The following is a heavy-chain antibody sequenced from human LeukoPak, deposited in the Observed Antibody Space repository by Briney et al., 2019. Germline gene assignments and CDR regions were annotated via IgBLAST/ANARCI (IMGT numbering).Heavy chain of an antibody. J-gene: IGHJ4*02. V-gene: IGHV1-2*02. Sequence: GASVKVSCKASGCTFTGYYMHWVRQAPGQGLEWMGWINPNSGGTNYAQKFQGRVTMTRDTSISTAYMELSRLRSDDTAVYYCARVTIFGVVELDYWGQGTLVTVSS. CDR3: ARVTIFGVVELDY. CDR1: GCTFTGYY. D-gene: IGHD3-3*01. CDR2: INPNSGGT.